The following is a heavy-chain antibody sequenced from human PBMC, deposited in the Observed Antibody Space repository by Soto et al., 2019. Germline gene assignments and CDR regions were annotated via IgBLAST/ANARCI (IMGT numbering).Heavy chain of an antibody. CDR3: ASVPIWCGSSSCYTEGFDS. CDR2: ISADGSTT. CDR1: GCVFSDDA. J-gene: IGHJ4*02. D-gene: IGHD2-2*01. V-gene: IGHV3-23*01. Sequence: GGSLRLSGVAAGCVFSDDARSWVRQAPGKGLEWVSAISADGSTTYYANSVKGRFTVSRGNSKTTLYLEMNTLRAEDTSIYYCASVPIWCGSSSCYTEGFDSSGQGTRV.